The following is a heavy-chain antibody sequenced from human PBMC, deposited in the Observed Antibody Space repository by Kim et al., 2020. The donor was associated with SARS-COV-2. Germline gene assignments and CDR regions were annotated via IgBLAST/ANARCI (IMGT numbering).Heavy chain of an antibody. V-gene: IGHV1-3*01. CDR3: ARASSSWYGPYYFDY. D-gene: IGHD6-13*01. Sequence: QKFQGGVTITRDTSASTAYMGLSSLRYEDTAVYYCARASSSWYGPYYFDYWGQGTLVTVSS. J-gene: IGHJ4*02.